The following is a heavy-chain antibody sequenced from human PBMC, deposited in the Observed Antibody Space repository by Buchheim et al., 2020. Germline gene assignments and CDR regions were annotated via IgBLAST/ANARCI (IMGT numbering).Heavy chain of an antibody. Sequence: QVQLQQWGAGLLKPSETLSLTCAVYGGSFSGYYWSWIRQPPGKGLEWIGEINHSGSTNYNPSLKSRVTIPVDTSKNQFSLKLSSVTAADTAVYYCAREPHYCSSTSCYGFHFDYWGQGTL. J-gene: IGHJ4*02. CDR3: AREPHYCSSTSCYGFHFDY. D-gene: IGHD2-2*01. CDR1: GGSFSGYY. V-gene: IGHV4-34*01. CDR2: INHSGST.